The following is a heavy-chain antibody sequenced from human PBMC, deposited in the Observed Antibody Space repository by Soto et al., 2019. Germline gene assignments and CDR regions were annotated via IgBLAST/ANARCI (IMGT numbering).Heavy chain of an antibody. D-gene: IGHD2-2*01. Sequence: QVQLAQSGAEVKKPGASVKVSCKASGYSFTNYGIRWVRQAPGQGLEWMGWISAYNANTIYAQKLQGRVTMTTDTSTSTAYMELRSLRSDDTAVYYCARVGECSSTSCRYYYYYGMDVWGQGTTVTVSS. V-gene: IGHV1-18*01. CDR3: ARVGECSSTSCRYYYYYGMDV. CDR2: ISAYNANT. CDR1: GYSFTNYG. J-gene: IGHJ6*02.